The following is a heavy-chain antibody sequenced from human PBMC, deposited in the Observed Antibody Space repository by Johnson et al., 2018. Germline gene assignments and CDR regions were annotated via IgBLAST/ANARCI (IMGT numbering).Heavy chain of an antibody. CDR2: ISSSSSYI. CDR1: GFTFSSYS. J-gene: IGHJ6*02. Sequence: VQLVESGGGLVKPGGSLRLSCAASGFTFSSYSMNWVRQAPGKGLEWVSSISSSSSYIYNADSVKGRFTISRDNAKTALYLQMNSLRAEDTAVYYCGRDGRMDGWGQGTTVTVSS. V-gene: IGHV3-21*01. CDR3: GRDGRMDG.